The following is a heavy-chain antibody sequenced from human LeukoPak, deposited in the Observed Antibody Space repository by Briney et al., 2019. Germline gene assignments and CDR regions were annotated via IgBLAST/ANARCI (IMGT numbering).Heavy chain of an antibody. CDR3: ARGGGFSSYGSGTYRWSDQNWFDP. Sequence: GASVKVSCKASGYAFTSYAMHWVRQAPGQRLEWMGWINPNSGGTKYAQKFQGRVTMTRDTSITTAYMELSRLRSDDTAVYYCARGGGFSSYGSGTYRWSDQNWFDPWGQGTLVTVSS. J-gene: IGHJ5*02. CDR1: GYAFTSYA. CDR2: INPNSGGT. V-gene: IGHV1-2*02. D-gene: IGHD3-10*01.